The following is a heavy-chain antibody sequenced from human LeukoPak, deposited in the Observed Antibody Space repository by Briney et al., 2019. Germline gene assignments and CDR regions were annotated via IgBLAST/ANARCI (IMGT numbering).Heavy chain of an antibody. CDR2: IYHSGST. CDR3: ARAFSYYYDSSGPLRGAFDI. Sequence: PSQTLSLTCTVSGDSISSGGHYWSWTRQPPGKGLEWIGYIYHSGSTYYNPSLKSRVTISVNRSKNQFSLKLSSVTAADTAVYYCARAFSYYYDSSGPLRGAFDIWGQGTMVAVSS. CDR1: GDSISSGGHY. D-gene: IGHD3-22*01. V-gene: IGHV4-30-2*01. J-gene: IGHJ3*02.